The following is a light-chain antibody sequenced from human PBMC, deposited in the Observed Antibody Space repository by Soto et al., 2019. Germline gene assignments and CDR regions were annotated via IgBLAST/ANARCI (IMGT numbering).Light chain of an antibody. CDR2: GAS. CDR1: QSVSGSS. Sequence: EMVLTQSPGTPSLSPGERATLSCRASQSVSGSSLAWYQHKLGQAPRLLIYGASSRATGLPDRFSGSGSGTDFTFIISRLEPEDFGMYYCHQYGSFPHTFGQGTELETK. J-gene: IGKJ2*01. V-gene: IGKV3-20*01. CDR3: HQYGSFPHT.